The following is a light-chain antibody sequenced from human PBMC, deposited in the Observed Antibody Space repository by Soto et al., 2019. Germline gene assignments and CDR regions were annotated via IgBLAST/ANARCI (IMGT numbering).Light chain of an antibody. V-gene: IGLV2-14*01. CDR3: ASYTTSSTYV. CDR1: SSDVGGYSY. Sequence: SVLPQPASVSGSPGQSIALSCTGTSSDVGGYSYVSWYQQQPGKAPTLVISDVSNRPSGVSDRFSGSKSGNTASLTISGLQTEDEADYYCASYTTSSTYVFGTGTKLTVL. CDR2: DVS. J-gene: IGLJ1*01.